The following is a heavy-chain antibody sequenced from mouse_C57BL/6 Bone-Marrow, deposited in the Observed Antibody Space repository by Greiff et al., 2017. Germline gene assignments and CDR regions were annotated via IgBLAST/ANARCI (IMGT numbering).Heavy chain of an antibody. J-gene: IGHJ1*03. Sequence: VQLQQPGAELVRPGTSVKLSCKASGYTFTSYWMHWVKQRPGQGLEWIGVIDPSDSYTKYNQKFKGKATLTVDTSSSTAYMQLSSLTSEDSAVYYCARRVTTVVAERWYFDVWGTGTTVTVSS. CDR3: ARRVTTVVAERWYFDV. CDR1: GYTFTSYW. V-gene: IGHV1-59*01. CDR2: IDPSDSYT. D-gene: IGHD1-1*01.